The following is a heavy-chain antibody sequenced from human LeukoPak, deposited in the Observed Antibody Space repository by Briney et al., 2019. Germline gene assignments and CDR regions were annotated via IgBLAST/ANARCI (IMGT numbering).Heavy chain of an antibody. CDR2: INPNSGGT. CDR3: ASPWGRWFGELIWYFDL. V-gene: IGHV1-2*02. J-gene: IGHJ2*01. D-gene: IGHD3-10*01. Sequence: ASVKVSCKASGHTFTDYYMHWVRQAPGQGLEWMGWINPNSGGTNYAQRFQGRVTMTRDTSITTAYMELSRLRSDDTAVYYCASPWGRWFGELIWYFDLWGRGTLVTVSS. CDR1: GHTFTDYY.